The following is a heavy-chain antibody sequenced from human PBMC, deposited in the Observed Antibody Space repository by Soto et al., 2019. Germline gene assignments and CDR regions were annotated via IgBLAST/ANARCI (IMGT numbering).Heavy chain of an antibody. V-gene: IGHV3-9*01. Sequence: EVQLVESGGGLVQRGRSLRLSCTASGFTFDDYAMHWVRRVPGKGLEWVSSISWNSNIIGYADSVEGRFTISRDNAKNSLYLQMNSLRPEDTALYYCAKGGPDGFCSGGRCYFDYWGQGTLVTVSS. J-gene: IGHJ4*02. CDR2: ISWNSNII. D-gene: IGHD2-15*01. CDR1: GFTFDDYA. CDR3: AKGGPDGFCSGGRCYFDY.